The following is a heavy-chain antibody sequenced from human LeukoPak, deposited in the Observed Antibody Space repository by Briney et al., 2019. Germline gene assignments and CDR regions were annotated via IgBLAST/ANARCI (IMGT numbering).Heavy chain of an antibody. CDR1: GGSISSSSYY. J-gene: IGHJ4*02. CDR2: IYYSGST. D-gene: IGHD3-16*01. Sequence: SETLSLTCTVSGGSISSSSYYWGWIRQPPGKGLEGIGSIYYSGSTYYNPSLKSRVTISVDTSKNQFSLKLSSVTAADTAVYYCASYVWGSYFGPKRFDYWGQGTLVTVSS. CDR3: ASYVWGSYFGPKRFDY. V-gene: IGHV4-39*01.